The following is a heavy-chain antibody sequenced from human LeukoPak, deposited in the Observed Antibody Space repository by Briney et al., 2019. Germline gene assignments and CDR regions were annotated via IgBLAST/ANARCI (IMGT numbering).Heavy chain of an antibody. J-gene: IGHJ5*02. D-gene: IGHD4-17*01. CDR2: IYYSGST. CDR3: AGEIYGDFYNWFDP. CDR1: GGSISSYY. Sequence: SETLSLTCTVSGGSISSYYWSWIRQPPGKGLEWIGYIYYSGSTNYNPSLKSRVTISVDTSKNQFSLKLSSVTAADTAVYYCAGEIYGDFYNWFDPWGQGTLVTVSS. V-gene: IGHV4-59*08.